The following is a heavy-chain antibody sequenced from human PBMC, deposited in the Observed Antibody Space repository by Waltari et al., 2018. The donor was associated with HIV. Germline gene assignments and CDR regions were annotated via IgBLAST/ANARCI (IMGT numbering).Heavy chain of an antibody. D-gene: IGHD2-8*01. Sequence: QLQLQESGPGLVKPSETLSLTCTVSGGSLSSSSYYWGWIRQPPGKGLGWSGSIYYSGGTYYNPSLKGRGTISVDTSKNQFSLKLSSVTAADTAVYYCARADIVLMGYAPHFDYWGQGTLVTVSS. V-gene: IGHV4-39*01. CDR2: IYYSGGT. J-gene: IGHJ4*02. CDR1: GGSLSSSSYY. CDR3: ARADIVLMGYAPHFDY.